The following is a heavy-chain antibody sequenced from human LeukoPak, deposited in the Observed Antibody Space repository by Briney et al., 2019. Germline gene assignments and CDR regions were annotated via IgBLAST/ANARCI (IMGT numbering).Heavy chain of an antibody. CDR1: GFTFCSYW. J-gene: IGHJ5*02. CDR2: INSDGSST. V-gene: IGHV3-74*01. CDR3: ARDGVVPAVNPNH. D-gene: IGHD2-2*01. Sequence: QPGGSLRLSCAASGFTFCSYWMLWVAQAPGKGLVGVSRINSDGSSTSYADSVKGRFTISRDNAKNTLYLQMNSLRAEDTAVYYCARDGVVPAVNPNHWGQGAMVTVAS.